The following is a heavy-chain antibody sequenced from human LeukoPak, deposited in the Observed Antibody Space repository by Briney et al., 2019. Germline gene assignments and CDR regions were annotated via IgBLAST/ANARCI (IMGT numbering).Heavy chain of an antibody. CDR2: ISIDGNNP. Sequence: QPGKSLRLSCAASGFTFSTSAVHWIRQAPGRGLEWVAVISIDGNNPNYADSVKGRFTISRDNSKNALYLQMTSLKTDDTAVYFCARYLFSDFYFDHRGQGTLVTVSS. CDR3: ARYLFSDFYFDH. J-gene: IGHJ4*02. V-gene: IGHV3-30*01. CDR1: GFTFSTSA. D-gene: IGHD2-21*01.